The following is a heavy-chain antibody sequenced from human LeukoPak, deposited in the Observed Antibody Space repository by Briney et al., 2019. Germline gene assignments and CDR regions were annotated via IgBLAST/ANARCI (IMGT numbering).Heavy chain of an antibody. CDR1: GFTFSTYW. V-gene: IGHV3-7*01. Sequence: PGGSLRLSCAASGFTFSTYWMTWVRQAPGKGLQWVANIKQDGSERYYVDSVKGRFTISRDNAKNSLYLQMNSLRAEDTAMYYCARDPDAYCSGGSCYSGWFDPWGQGTLVTVSS. CDR3: ARDPDAYCSGGSCYSGWFDP. CDR2: IKQDGSER. D-gene: IGHD2-15*01. J-gene: IGHJ5*02.